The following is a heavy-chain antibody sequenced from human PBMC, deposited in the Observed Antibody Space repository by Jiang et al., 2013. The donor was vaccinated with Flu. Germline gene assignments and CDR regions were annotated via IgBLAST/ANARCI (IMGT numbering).Heavy chain of an antibody. D-gene: IGHD3-10*01. V-gene: IGHV6-1*01. CDR2: TFYRSKWYN. Sequence: TSQTLSLTCAISGDSVSSNSAAWNWIRQSPSRGFEWLGRTFYRSKWYNDYAVSVRSRITIKPDTSKNQFSLQLNSVTPEDTAVYYCARDRSTMARGVIISPDVFDIWGQGTMVTVSS. CDR3: ARDRSTMARGVIISPDVFDI. J-gene: IGHJ3*02. CDR1: GDSVSSNSAA.